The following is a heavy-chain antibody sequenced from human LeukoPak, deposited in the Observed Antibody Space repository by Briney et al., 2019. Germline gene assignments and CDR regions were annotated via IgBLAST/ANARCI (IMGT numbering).Heavy chain of an antibody. J-gene: IGHJ4*02. Sequence: GGSLRLSCAASGFTFSSYAMHWVRQAPGKGLEWVAVISYDGSNKYYADSVKGRFTISRDNSKNTLYLQMNSLRAEDTAVYYCASPVICWGQGTLVTVSS. CDR1: GFTFSSYA. D-gene: IGHD2-15*01. V-gene: IGHV3-30-3*01. CDR2: ISYDGSNK. CDR3: ASPVIC.